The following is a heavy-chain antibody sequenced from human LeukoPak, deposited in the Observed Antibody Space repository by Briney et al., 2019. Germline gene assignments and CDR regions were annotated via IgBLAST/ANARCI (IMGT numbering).Heavy chain of an antibody. V-gene: IGHV1-2*02. CDR2: INPNSGGT. CDR1: GYTFTGYY. CDR3: ARDPPSDSRFDP. J-gene: IGHJ5*02. Sequence: ASVKVSCKASGYTFTGYYMHWVRQAPGQGLEWMGWINPNSGGTNYAQKFQGRVTMTRDTSISTAYMEPSRLRSDDTAVYYCARDPPSDSRFDPWGQGTLVTVSS. D-gene: IGHD3-22*01.